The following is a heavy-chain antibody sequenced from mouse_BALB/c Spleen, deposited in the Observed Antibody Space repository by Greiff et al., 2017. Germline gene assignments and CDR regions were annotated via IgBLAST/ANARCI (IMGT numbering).Heavy chain of an antibody. V-gene: IGHV1S22*01. CDR2: IYPGSGST. CDR1: GYTFTSYW. CDR3: KREGGYPDY. J-gene: IGHJ2*01. D-gene: IGHD2-2*01. Sequence: LQQPGSELVRPGASVKLSCKASGYTFTSYWMHWVKQRPGQGLEWIGNIYPGSGSTNYDEKFKSKATLTVDTSSSTAYMQLSSLTSEDSAVYYSKREGGYPDYWGQGTTVTVSS.